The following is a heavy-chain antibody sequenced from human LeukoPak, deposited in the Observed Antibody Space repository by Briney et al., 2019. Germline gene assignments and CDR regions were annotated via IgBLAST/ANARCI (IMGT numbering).Heavy chain of an antibody. V-gene: IGHV1-2*02. CDR1: GYTFTGYY. D-gene: IGHD3-3*01. J-gene: IGHJ4*02. CDR3: ARVVADDFWSGYYIDY. Sequence: ASVKVSCKASGYTFTGYYMHWVRQAPGQGLEWMGWINPNSGGTNYAQKFQGRVTMTRDTSISTAYMELSRLRSDDTAVYYCARVVADDFWSGYYIDYWGQGTLVTVSS. CDR2: INPNSGGT.